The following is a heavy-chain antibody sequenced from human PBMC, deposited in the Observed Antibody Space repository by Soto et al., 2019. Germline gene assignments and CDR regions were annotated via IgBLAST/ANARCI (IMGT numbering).Heavy chain of an antibody. D-gene: IGHD3-3*01. V-gene: IGHV4-59*01. Sequence: PSDTLSLTCTVSGGSISSYYWSWIRQPPGKGLEWIGYIYYSGSTNYNPSLKSRVTISVDTSKNQFSLKLSSVTAADTAVYYCARVHRRDDFWSGWYYYYGMDVWGQGTTVTVSS. J-gene: IGHJ6*02. CDR1: GGSISSYY. CDR2: IYYSGST. CDR3: ARVHRRDDFWSGWYYYYGMDV.